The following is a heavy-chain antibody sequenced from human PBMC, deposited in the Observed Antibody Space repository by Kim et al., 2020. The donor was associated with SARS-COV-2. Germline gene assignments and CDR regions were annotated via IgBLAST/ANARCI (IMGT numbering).Heavy chain of an antibody. J-gene: IGHJ3*02. V-gene: IGHV3-43*02. CDR1: GFTFDDYA. Sequence: GGSLRLSCAASGFTFDDYAMHWVRQAPGKGLEWVSLISGDGGSTYYADSVKGRFTISRDNSKNSLYLQMNSLRTEDTALYYCAKAPTTVTTWVGYAFDIWGQGTMVTVSS. D-gene: IGHD4-17*01. CDR2: ISGDGGST. CDR3: AKAPTTVTTWVGYAFDI.